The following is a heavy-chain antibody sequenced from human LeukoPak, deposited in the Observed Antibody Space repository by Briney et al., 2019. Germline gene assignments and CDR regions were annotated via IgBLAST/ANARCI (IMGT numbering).Heavy chain of an antibody. CDR1: GFTVSSNS. CDR3: ARRAGEYSHPYDY. D-gene: IGHD4-17*01. J-gene: IGHJ4*02. V-gene: IGHV3-53*01. Sequence: QTGGSLRLSCTVSGFTVSSNSMSWVRQAPGKGLEWVSFIYSGGNTLYSDSVKGRFTISRDNSKNTLHLQMNSLRAEDTAVYYCARRAGEYSHPYDYWGQGTLVTVSS. CDR2: IYSGGNT.